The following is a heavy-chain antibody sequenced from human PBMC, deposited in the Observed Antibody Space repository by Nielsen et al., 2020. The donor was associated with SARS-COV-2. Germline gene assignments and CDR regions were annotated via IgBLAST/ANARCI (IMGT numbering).Heavy chain of an antibody. V-gene: IGHV4-61*01. D-gene: IGHD1-26*01. CDR2: IYYSGST. Sequence: SETLSLTCTVSGGSISSSSYYWSWIRQPPGKGLEWIGYIYYSGSTNYNPSLKSRVTISVDTSKNQFSLKLSSVTAADTAVYYCATSHTYRAFDYWGQGTLVTVSS. J-gene: IGHJ4*02. CDR3: ATSHTYRAFDY. CDR1: GGSISSSSYY.